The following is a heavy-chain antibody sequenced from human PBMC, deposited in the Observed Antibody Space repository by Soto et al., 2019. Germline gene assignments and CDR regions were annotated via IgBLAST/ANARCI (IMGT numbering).Heavy chain of an antibody. CDR3: ASSMGRGGNDY. Sequence: EVQLVESGGGLVQPGGSLRLSCAASGFTFSDYCMSWVRQAPGTGLECVANIKTDGSEKYYVDPVKGRFTISRDNAKNSLYLQMNSLRAEDTAVYYCASSMGRGGNDYWGQGTLVAVSS. CDR2: IKTDGSEK. V-gene: IGHV3-7*05. J-gene: IGHJ4*02. D-gene: IGHD3-10*01. CDR1: GFTFSDYC.